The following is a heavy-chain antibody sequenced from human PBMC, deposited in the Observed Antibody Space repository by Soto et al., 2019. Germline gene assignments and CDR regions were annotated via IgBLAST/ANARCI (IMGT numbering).Heavy chain of an antibody. CDR1: GGSISSGGYY. Sequence: KSSETLSLTCTVSGGSISSGGYYWSWIRQHPGKGLEWIGYIYYSGSTYYNPSLKSRVTISVDTSKNQFSLKLSSVTAADTAVYYCARDREYSSSWERWFDPWGQGTLVTVSS. V-gene: IGHV4-31*03. D-gene: IGHD6-13*01. CDR2: IYYSGST. J-gene: IGHJ5*02. CDR3: ARDREYSSSWERWFDP.